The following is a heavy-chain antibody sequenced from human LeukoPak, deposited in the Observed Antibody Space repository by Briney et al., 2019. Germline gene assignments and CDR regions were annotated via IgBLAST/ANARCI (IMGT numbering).Heavy chain of an antibody. CDR3: ARNWNKFKNYYYYYMDV. D-gene: IGHD1/OR15-1a*01. Sequence: ASVKVSCKASGYTFTGYHMHWVRQAPGQGLEWMGWINPNSGGTNYAQKFQGRVTMTRDTSISTAYMELSRLRSDDTAVYYCARNWNKFKNYYYYYMDVWGKGTTVTVSS. J-gene: IGHJ6*03. V-gene: IGHV1-2*02. CDR2: INPNSGGT. CDR1: GYTFTGYH.